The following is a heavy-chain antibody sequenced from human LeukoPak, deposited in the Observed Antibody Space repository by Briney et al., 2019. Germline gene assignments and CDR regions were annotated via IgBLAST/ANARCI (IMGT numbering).Heavy chain of an antibody. Sequence: PSETLSLTCTVSGGSITNYYGSCIRQPPGNGLEWVGYIYYNGSTNYNPSLKSRVTLSVDTSRNQFSLSLRSMTAADTAVYYCARTEPSGTTSHWGQGTLVTVSS. D-gene: IGHD1-1*01. V-gene: IGHV4-59*01. J-gene: IGHJ4*02. CDR1: GGSITNYY. CDR3: ARTEPSGTTSH. CDR2: IYYNGST.